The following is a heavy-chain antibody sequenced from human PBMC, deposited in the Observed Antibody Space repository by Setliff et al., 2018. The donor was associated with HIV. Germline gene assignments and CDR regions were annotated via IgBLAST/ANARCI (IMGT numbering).Heavy chain of an antibody. CDR2: THYSGSS. D-gene: IGHD3-22*01. V-gene: IGHV4-59*08. CDR3: ASRVYYYDSSGYLREEGFDP. Sequence: PSETLSLTCTISGGFISNHYWNWIRQPPGKGLEWIGSTHYSGSSYHSPSLKSRVTISLDTSKNQFSLKLSSVTAADAAVYYCASRVYYYDSSGYLREEGFDPWGQGTRVTVS. CDR1: GGFISNHY. J-gene: IGHJ5*02.